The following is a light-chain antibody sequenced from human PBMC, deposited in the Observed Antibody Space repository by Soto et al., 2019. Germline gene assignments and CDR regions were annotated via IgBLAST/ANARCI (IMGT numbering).Light chain of an antibody. CDR3: QQCGSSPWT. CDR1: QSVGSSF. CDR2: GAS. Sequence: EIVLTQSPGTLSLSPGERATLSCRASQSVGSSFLAWYQQKPSQAPRLLIYGASNRATAIPDRFSGSGSGTDFTLTISRLEPEDFAVYYCQQCGSSPWTFGQGTKVEIK. J-gene: IGKJ1*01. V-gene: IGKV3-20*01.